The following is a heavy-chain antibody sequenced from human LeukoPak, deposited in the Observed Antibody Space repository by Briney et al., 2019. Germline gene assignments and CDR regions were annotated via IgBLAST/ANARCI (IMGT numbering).Heavy chain of an antibody. J-gene: IGHJ6*03. CDR1: GGSFSGYY. V-gene: IGHV4-34*01. CDR2: INHIGST. D-gene: IGHD2-8*02. CDR3: ARGSGGYYYSYMDV. Sequence: SETLSLTCAVYGGSFSGYYWSWIRQPPGKGLEWIGEINHIGSTYYNPSLTSRVTISVDTSKNQFSLKLSSVTAADTAVYYCARGSGGYYYSYMDVWGKGTTVTVSS.